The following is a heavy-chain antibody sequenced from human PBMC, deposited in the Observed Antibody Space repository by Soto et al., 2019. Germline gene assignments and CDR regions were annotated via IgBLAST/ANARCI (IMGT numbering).Heavy chain of an antibody. V-gene: IGHV1-18*01. J-gene: IGHJ6*02. CDR2: ISGFNGKT. D-gene: IGHD6-19*01. Sequence: QVQLVQTGAEVRKPGASVKVSCKASGYTFTNYGISWVRQAPGQGLEWMGWISGFNGKTTYAPTLQGRFTMTADTSTGTAYMEMRSLRYDDTAMYYSAIDDDAGAEAQDVWSQETQVTVSS. CDR3: AIDDDAGAEAQDV. CDR1: GYTFTNYG.